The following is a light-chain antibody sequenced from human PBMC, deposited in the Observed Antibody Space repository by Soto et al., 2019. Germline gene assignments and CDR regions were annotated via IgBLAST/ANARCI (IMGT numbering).Light chain of an antibody. CDR1: QSIHIR. Sequence: TVMTQSPATLSVSVGERATLSCRASQSIHIRLAWYQQKPGQAPRLLIYGASTRAAGIPERFRGSGSGTEFTLTFNSLQSDDFAVYYCQQYSDWPPWTFGQGTKVDIK. CDR2: GAS. J-gene: IGKJ1*01. CDR3: QQYSDWPPWT. V-gene: IGKV3-15*01.